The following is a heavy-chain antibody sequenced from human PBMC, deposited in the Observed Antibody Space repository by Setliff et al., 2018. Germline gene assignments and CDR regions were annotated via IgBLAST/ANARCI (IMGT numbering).Heavy chain of an antibody. J-gene: IGHJ4*02. CDR2: ISFGGNT. CDR3: RFWSGYYKNDY. Sequence: SETLSLTCTVSGDSISSTYYYWGWIRQPPGKGLEWIGSISFGGNTYYNPSLEGRISISVDTSKRQFFLKLSSVTAADMAVYYCRFWSGYYKNDYWAQGTLVTVSS. D-gene: IGHD3-3*01. V-gene: IGHV4-39*07. CDR1: GDSISSTYYY.